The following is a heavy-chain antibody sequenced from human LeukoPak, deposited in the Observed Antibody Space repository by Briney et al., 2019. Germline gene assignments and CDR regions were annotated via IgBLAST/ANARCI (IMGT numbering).Heavy chain of an antibody. CDR2: IYYSGST. D-gene: IGHD5-24*01. V-gene: IGHV4-39*07. CDR1: GGSISSSSYY. CDR3: ARVWGRRDGYNQEDDY. Sequence: SETLSLTCTVSGGSISSSSYYWGWIRQPPGKGLEWIGSIYYSGSTYYNPSLKSRVTISVDTSKNQFSLKLSSVTAADTAVYYCARVWGRRDGYNQEDDYWGQGTLVTVSS. J-gene: IGHJ4*02.